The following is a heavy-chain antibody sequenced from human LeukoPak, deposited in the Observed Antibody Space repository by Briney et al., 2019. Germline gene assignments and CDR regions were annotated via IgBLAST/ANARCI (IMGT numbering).Heavy chain of an antibody. J-gene: IGHJ3*02. CDR1: GFTFSKDW. CDR3: TTYNDKDAFNI. V-gene: IGHV3-15*01. Sequence: GGSLRLSCAASGFTFSKDWMSWVRQAPGKGLEWVGRIKSKTDGGTADYAAPVKGRFTISRDDSKNTLYLQMSSLKTEDTAVYYCTTYNDKDAFNIWGQGTMVTVS. D-gene: IGHD3-10*01. CDR2: IKSKTDGGTA.